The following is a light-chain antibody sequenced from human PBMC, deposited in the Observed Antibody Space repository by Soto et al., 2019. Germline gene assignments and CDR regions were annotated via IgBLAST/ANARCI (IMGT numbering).Light chain of an antibody. CDR1: SSDVGGYNC. Sequence: QSALTQPASVSGSPGQSITISCTGTSSDVGGYNCVSWYQQHPGKAPKLIISDVYNRPSGVSYRFSGSKSGNTASLTISGLQAEDEADYYCSSYTTTTALGIFGGGTKVTVL. J-gene: IGLJ2*01. CDR3: SSYTTTTALGI. V-gene: IGLV2-14*03. CDR2: DVY.